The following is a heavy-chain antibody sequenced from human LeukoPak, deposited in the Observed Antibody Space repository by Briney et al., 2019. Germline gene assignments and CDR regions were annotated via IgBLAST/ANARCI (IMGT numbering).Heavy chain of an antibody. V-gene: IGHV3-66*02. D-gene: IGHD6-19*01. Sequence: GGSLRLSCAASGFTVSINYMGWVRQAPGKGLDWVSVIYSGGTAYYADSVKGRFTISRDSSKNILHLQMDSLTVDDTALYYCARGSSLAAVARGFDYWGQGTLVTVSS. CDR1: GFTVSINY. CDR2: IYSGGTA. CDR3: ARGSSLAAVARGFDY. J-gene: IGHJ4*02.